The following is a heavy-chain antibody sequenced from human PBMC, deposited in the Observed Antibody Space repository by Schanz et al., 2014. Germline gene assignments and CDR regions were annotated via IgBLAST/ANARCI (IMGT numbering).Heavy chain of an antibody. CDR2: IIPILGIA. D-gene: IGHD6-13*01. V-gene: IGHV1-69*04. CDR1: GYTFTSDS. Sequence: QVQLVQSGAEVKKPGASVKVSCKASGYTFTSDSMHWVRQAPGQGLEWMGRIIPILGIANYAQKFQGRVTITADKSTSTAYMELTSLRSEDTAVYYCARARSWPDYWGQGTLVTVSS. CDR3: ARARSWPDY. J-gene: IGHJ4*02.